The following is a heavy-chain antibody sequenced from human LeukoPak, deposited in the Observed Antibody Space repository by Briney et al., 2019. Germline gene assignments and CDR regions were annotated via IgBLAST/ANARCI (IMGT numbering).Heavy chain of an antibody. J-gene: IGHJ4*02. CDR1: GGSISSYN. D-gene: IGHD3-16*01. V-gene: IGHV4-59*01. CDR2: IHYSGST. Sequence: PSETLSLTCTVAGGSISSYNWRWIRQPPGEGLEWIGYIHYSGSTDHHPSLKSRVTISVDTSKNQFSLKLSSVTAADTAVYYCARFLGSGIRYFDYWGQGTLVTVSS. CDR3: ARFLGSGIRYFDY.